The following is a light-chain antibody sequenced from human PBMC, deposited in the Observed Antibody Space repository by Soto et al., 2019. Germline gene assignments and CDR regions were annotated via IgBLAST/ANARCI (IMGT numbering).Light chain of an antibody. V-gene: IGKV1-27*01. Sequence: DIPVTQSPSSLSASLGDRVSITCRASRDISNYLAWYQQKPGQVPRLLISGASTLHSGVPSRFSGSGSGTDLTLTITSLQPEDIATYFCQKYDTAPLTFGGGIKVEI. J-gene: IGKJ4*01. CDR1: RDISNY. CDR3: QKYDTAPLT. CDR2: GAS.